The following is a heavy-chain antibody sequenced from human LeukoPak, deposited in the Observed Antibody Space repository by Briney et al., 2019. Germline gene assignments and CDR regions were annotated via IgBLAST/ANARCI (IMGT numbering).Heavy chain of an antibody. J-gene: IGHJ5*02. CDR1: GGSISSYY. CDR3: ARDEGFLGSYNWFDP. Sequence: SETLWLTCTVSGGSISSYYWSWIRQPAGKGLEWIGRIYTSGSTNYNPSLKSRVTISVDTSKNQFSLKLSSVTAADTAVYYCARDEGFLGSYNWFDPWGQGTLVTVSS. V-gene: IGHV4-4*07. D-gene: IGHD7-27*01. CDR2: IYTSGST.